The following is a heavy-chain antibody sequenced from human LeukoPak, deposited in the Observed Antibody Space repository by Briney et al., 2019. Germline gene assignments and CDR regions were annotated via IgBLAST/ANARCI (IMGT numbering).Heavy chain of an antibody. D-gene: IGHD5-12*01. Sequence: GGSLRLSCAASGFTFSSYGMHWVRQAPGKGLEWVAVISYDGSNKYYADSVKGRFTISRDNSKNTLYLQMNSLRAEDTAVYYCAKDLQGYDPFGYWGQGTLVTVSS. CDR2: ISYDGSNK. J-gene: IGHJ4*02. CDR1: GFTFSSYG. V-gene: IGHV3-30*18. CDR3: AKDLQGYDPFGY.